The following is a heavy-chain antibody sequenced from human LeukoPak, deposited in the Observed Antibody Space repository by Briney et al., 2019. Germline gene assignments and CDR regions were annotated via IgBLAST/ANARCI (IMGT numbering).Heavy chain of an antibody. J-gene: IGHJ6*03. D-gene: IGHD3-22*01. V-gene: IGHV3-23*01. CDR1: GFTFNRYA. CDR3: AKVTGSSGYPYYYYYMDV. CDR2: ISSGADS. Sequence: GGSLRLSCAASGFTFNRYAMTWVRQAPGKGLERISLISSGADSYYADSVKGRFTISRDNSKNTLYLQMNSLRAEDTAVYYCAKVTGSSGYPYYYYYMDVWGKGTTVTVSS.